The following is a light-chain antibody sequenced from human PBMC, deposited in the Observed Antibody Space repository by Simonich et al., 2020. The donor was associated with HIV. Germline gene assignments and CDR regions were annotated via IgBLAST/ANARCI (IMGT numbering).Light chain of an antibody. J-gene: IGLJ2*01. CDR1: SSDVGGYSY. V-gene: IGLV2-8*01. Sequence: QSALTQPASVSGSPGQSITISCTGTSSDVGGYSYVSWYQQHPGKAPKVMIYEVTTRPAGVPDRFSGSKSGNTASLTVSGLQAEDEADYYCSSYAGSNNLVFGGGTKLTVL. CDR3: SSYAGSNNLV. CDR2: EVT.